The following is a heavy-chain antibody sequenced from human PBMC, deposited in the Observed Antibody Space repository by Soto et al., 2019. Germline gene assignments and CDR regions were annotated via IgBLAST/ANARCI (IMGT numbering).Heavy chain of an antibody. CDR2: VFYSGAT. CDR1: GGPIKTGDYY. J-gene: IGHJ4*02. D-gene: IGHD3-10*01. CDR3: ARAGFSYGHLLF. V-gene: IGHV4-30-4*01. Sequence: SETLSLTCNVSGGPIKTGDYYWSWIRQPPGKGLEWIGYVFYSGATNYSPSLKSRAAISMDTSKNQFSLSLTSVTAADTAVYYCARAGFSYGHLLFWGQGIRVTVSS.